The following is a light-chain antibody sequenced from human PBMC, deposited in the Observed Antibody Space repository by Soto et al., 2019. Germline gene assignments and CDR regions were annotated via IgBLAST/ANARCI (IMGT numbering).Light chain of an antibody. CDR3: SSYSTGGSYV. Sequence: QSVLTQPASVSGSPGRSIAISCTGTSSDVGGYNSASWYQQHPGKAPKLLIYDVSNRPSGVSNRFSGSKSGNTASLTISGLQAEDEADYYCSSYSTGGSYVFGTGTKVTVL. V-gene: IGLV2-14*03. CDR2: DVS. J-gene: IGLJ1*01. CDR1: SSDVGGYNS.